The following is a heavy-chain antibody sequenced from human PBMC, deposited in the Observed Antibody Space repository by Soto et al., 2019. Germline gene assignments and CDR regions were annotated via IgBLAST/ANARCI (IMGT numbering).Heavy chain of an antibody. D-gene: IGHD6-6*01. J-gene: IGHJ4*02. CDR3: VKARLPYSSSFANFDY. CDR1: GFTFSSYA. V-gene: IGHV3-64D*08. CDR2: ISSNGGST. Sequence: GGSLRLSCSASGFTFSSYAMHWVRQAPGKGLEYVSAISSNGGSTYYADSVKGRFTISRDNSKNTLYLQMSSLRAEDTAVYYCVKARLPYSSSFANFDYWGQGTLVTVSS.